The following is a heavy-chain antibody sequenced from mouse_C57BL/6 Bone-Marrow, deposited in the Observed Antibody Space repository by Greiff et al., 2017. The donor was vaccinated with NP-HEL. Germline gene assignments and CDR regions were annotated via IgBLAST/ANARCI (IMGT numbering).Heavy chain of an antibody. CDR2: IDPENGDT. Sequence: EVQLQQSGAELVRPGASVKLSCTASGFNIKDVYMHWVKQRPEQGLEWIGWIDPENGDTEYASKFQGKATITADTSSNTAYLQLSSLTSEDTAVYYCTTRIPWFAYWGQGTLVTVSA. V-gene: IGHV14-4*01. CDR3: TTRIPWFAY. CDR1: GFNIKDVY. J-gene: IGHJ3*01.